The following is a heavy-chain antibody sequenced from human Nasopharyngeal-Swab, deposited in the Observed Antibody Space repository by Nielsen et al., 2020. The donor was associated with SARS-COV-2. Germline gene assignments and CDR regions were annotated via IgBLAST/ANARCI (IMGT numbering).Heavy chain of an antibody. CDR3: ARDLPPLYYYYYGMDV. J-gene: IGHJ6*02. V-gene: IGHV3-74*01. CDR1: GFTFSSYW. CDR2: INSDGSST. Sequence: GESLKISCAASGFTFSSYWMHWVRLAPGKGLVWVSRINSDGSSTSYADSVKGRFTISRDNAKNTLYLQMNSLRAEDTAVYYCARDLPPLYYYYYGMDVWGQGTTVTVSS.